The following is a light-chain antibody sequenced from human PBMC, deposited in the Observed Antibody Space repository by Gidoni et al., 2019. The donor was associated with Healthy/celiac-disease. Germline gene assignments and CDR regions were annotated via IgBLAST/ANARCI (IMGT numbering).Light chain of an antibody. CDR3: QKYNSAPRT. Sequence: DIQMTQSPSSLSASVGDRVTITCRASQGISNYLAWYQQKPGKVPKLLIYAASTLQSGFPSLFSGSGSGTDFTLTISSLQSEDVATYYCQKYNSAPRTFGQGTKVEIK. V-gene: IGKV1-27*01. J-gene: IGKJ1*01. CDR2: AAS. CDR1: QGISNY.